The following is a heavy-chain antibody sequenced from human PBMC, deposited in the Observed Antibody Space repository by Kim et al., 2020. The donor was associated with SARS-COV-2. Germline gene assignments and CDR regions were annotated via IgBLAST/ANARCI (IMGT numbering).Heavy chain of an antibody. V-gene: IGHV4-30-4*01. Sequence: SETLSLTCTVSDDSINSRDYLWTWIRQPPGKGLEWIGYISYSGRTYYNPSLQSRVTISIDTSKNQFSLKLSSVTAADTAVYFCAREVHYSTGYYYWGQGTLVTVSS. J-gene: IGHJ4*02. CDR2: ISYSGRT. CDR1: DDSINSRDYL. D-gene: IGHD3-22*01. CDR3: AREVHYSTGYYY.